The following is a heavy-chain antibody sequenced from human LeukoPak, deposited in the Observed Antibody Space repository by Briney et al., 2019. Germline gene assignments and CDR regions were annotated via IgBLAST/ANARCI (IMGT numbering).Heavy chain of an antibody. J-gene: IGHJ6*02. CDR3: ARKYSSSGVYYYGMDV. Sequence: GGSLRLSCAASGFTFSSYAMHWVRQAPGKGLEWVAVISYDGSSKYYADSVKGRFTISRDNSKNTLYLQMNSLRAEDTAVYYCARKYSSSGVYYYGMDVWGQGTTVTVSS. CDR2: ISYDGSSK. D-gene: IGHD6-13*01. V-gene: IGHV3-30-3*01. CDR1: GFTFSSYA.